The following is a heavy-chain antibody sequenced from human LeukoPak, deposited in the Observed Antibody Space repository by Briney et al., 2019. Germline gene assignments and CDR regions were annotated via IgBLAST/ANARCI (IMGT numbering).Heavy chain of an antibody. Sequence: ASVKVSCKASGGTFSSYAISWVRQAPGQGLEWMGGIIPIFGTANYAQKFQGRVTMTRDTSTSTVYMELSSLRSEDTAVYYCARDAPYGSGSYHNNWFDPWGQGTLVTVSS. CDR1: GGTFSSYA. D-gene: IGHD3-10*01. CDR2: IIPIFGTA. J-gene: IGHJ5*02. V-gene: IGHV1-69*05. CDR3: ARDAPYGSGSYHNNWFDP.